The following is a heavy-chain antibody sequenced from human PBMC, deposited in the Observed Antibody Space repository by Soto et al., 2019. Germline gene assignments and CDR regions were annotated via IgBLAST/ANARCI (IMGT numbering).Heavy chain of an antibody. Sequence: GGSLRLSCAASGFTFSSYVMSWVRQAPGKGLEWVSAISGSGGSTYYADSVKGRFTISRDNSKNTLYLQMNSLRAEDTAVYYCAKANWGDIDAFDIWGQGTMVTVSS. V-gene: IGHV3-23*01. CDR2: ISGSGGST. CDR1: GFTFSSYV. CDR3: AKANWGDIDAFDI. J-gene: IGHJ3*02. D-gene: IGHD7-27*01.